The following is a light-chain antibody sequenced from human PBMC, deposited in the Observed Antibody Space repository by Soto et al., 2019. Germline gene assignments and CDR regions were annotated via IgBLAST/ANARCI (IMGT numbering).Light chain of an antibody. J-gene: IGKJ2*01. Sequence: DIQMTQSPSTLSASVGDRVTITCRASQSISRWWAWYQQKPGKAPKILIYDASSLESGVPSRFSGSGSGTEFTLTISSLQPDDFATYYCQQYDSYPYTCGQGTKLEIK. CDR1: QSISRW. CDR2: DAS. CDR3: QQYDSYPYT. V-gene: IGKV1-5*01.